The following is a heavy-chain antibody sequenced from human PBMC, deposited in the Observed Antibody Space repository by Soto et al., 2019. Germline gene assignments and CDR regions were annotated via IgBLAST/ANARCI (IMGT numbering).Heavy chain of an antibody. J-gene: IGHJ5*02. CDR2: IYYSGST. Sequence: SETLSLTCTVSGGSVSSGSYYWSWIRQPPGKGLEWIGYIYYSGSTNYNPSLKSRVTISVDTSKNQFSLKLSSVTAADTAVYYCARDRIPIHWFDPWGQGTLVTVSS. CDR1: GGSVSSGSYY. D-gene: IGHD3-3*01. CDR3: ARDRIPIHWFDP. V-gene: IGHV4-61*01.